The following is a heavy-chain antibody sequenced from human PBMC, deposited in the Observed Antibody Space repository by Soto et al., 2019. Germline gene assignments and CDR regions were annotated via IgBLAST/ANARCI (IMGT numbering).Heavy chain of an antibody. V-gene: IGHV3-23*01. CDR2: ISSGGGNT. D-gene: IGHD2-15*01. CDR3: AKSPREGGGY. CDR1: GLIFSNHA. Sequence: GGSLRLSCAASGLIFSNHAMNWVRQSPGKGLEWVSGISSGGGNTFYADSVKGRFTISRDNSKSTLYLQMNSLRADDTAIYYYAKSPREGGGYWGSGTLVTVSS. J-gene: IGHJ4*02.